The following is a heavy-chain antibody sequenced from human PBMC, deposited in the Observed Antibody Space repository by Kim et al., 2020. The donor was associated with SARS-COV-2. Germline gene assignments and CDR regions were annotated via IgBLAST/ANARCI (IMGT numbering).Heavy chain of an antibody. CDR3: ARDLDYILFDY. CDR2: INDDGSDT. D-gene: IGHD4-4*01. V-gene: IGHV3-74*01. Sequence: GGSLRLSCAASGFTFSDFNMHWVRQAPGKGLIWVSRINDDGSDTRYADFAKGRFTISRDNAKNTLNLQMQSLRAEDTAVYYCARDLDYILFDYWGQGALVTVSS. CDR1: GFTFSDFN. J-gene: IGHJ4*02.